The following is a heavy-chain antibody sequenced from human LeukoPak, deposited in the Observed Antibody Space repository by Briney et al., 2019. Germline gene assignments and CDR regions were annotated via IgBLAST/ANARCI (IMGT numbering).Heavy chain of an antibody. Sequence: GGSLRLSCAASGFTFNSYAMSWVRQAPGKGLEWVSAISPRGTDTYYADSVKGRFTISRDNSKNTLYLQMSSLRAEDSAVYYCAKRGGYETMAAFDYWGQGTLVTVSS. CDR1: GFTFNSYA. V-gene: IGHV3-23*01. CDR3: AKRGGYETMAAFDY. D-gene: IGHD3-10*01. CDR2: ISPRGTDT. J-gene: IGHJ4*02.